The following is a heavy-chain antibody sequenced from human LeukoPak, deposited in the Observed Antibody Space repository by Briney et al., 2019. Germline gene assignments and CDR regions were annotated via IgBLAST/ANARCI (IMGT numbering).Heavy chain of an antibody. J-gene: IGHJ4*02. D-gene: IGHD1-1*01. CDR2: IYTTEST. V-gene: IGHV4-4*09. CDR3: ARRRTTGTTGYFDY. Sequence: SETLSLTCTVSGGSISTYYWSWIRQPPGKGLEWIGYIYTTESTNYNPSFESRVTISVDTSKNQFSLMLSSVTAADTAFYYCARRRTTGTTGYFDYWGQGILVTVSS. CDR1: GGSISTYY.